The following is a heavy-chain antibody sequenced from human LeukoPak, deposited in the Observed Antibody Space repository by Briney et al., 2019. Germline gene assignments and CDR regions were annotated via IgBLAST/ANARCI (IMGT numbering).Heavy chain of an antibody. Sequence: GGSLRLSCEASGFSFSGYSMNWVRQAPGKGLEWVSYISRSSMTIYCADSVRGRFTVSRDNAKNSLYLQMNSLRAEDTAVYFCAPPSYSPWPWGQGTLVVVSS. V-gene: IGHV3-48*04. CDR3: APPSYSPWP. D-gene: IGHD2-21*01. CDR2: ISRSSMTI. J-gene: IGHJ5*02. CDR1: GFSFSGYS.